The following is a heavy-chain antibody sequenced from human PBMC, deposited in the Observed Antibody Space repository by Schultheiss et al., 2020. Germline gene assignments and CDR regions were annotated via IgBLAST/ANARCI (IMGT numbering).Heavy chain of an antibody. CDR1: GFTFSSYA. Sequence: GGSLRLSCAASGFTFSSYAMSWVRQAPGKGLEWVSAIGGSGDSTYYADSVKGRFTISRDKSKNTLYLQMNSLRAEDTAIYYCARDEGNWNEYFQHWGLGTLVTVSS. J-gene: IGHJ1*01. D-gene: IGHD1-1*01. V-gene: IGHV3-23*01. CDR2: IGGSGDST. CDR3: ARDEGNWNEYFQH.